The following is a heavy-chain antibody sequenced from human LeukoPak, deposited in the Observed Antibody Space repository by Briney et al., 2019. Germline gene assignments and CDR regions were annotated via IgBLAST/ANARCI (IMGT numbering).Heavy chain of an antibody. D-gene: IGHD6-13*01. CDR1: GFTFSSYW. Sequence: PGGSLRLSCAASGFTFSSYWMSWVRQAPGKGLEWVANIKQDGSEKYYVDSVKGRFTISRDNAKNSLYLQMNSLRAEDTAVYYCARDRRYSSSWFFDHWGQGTLVTVSS. CDR3: ARDRRYSSSWFFDH. CDR2: IKQDGSEK. J-gene: IGHJ4*02. V-gene: IGHV3-7*01.